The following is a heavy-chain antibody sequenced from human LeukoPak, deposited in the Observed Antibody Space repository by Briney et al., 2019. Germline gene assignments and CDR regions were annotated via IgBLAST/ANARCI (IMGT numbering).Heavy chain of an antibody. CDR3: ARPYYDFWSGYETSFDY. J-gene: IGHJ4*02. CDR2: INSDGSST. V-gene: IGHV3-74*01. D-gene: IGHD3-3*01. CDR1: GFTFSSYW. Sequence: PGGSLRLSCAASGFTFSSYWMHWVRQAPGKGLVWVSRINSDGSSTSYADSVKGRFTISRDNAKNTLYLQMNSLRAEDTAVYYCARPYYDFWSGYETSFDYWGQGTLVTVSS.